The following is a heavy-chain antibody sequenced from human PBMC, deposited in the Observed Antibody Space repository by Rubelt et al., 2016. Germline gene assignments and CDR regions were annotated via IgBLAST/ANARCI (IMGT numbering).Heavy chain of an antibody. CDR2: IYYSGSA. J-gene: IGHJ4*02. CDR1: GGSISTYY. CDR3: ARHESAGSSWPFDD. V-gene: IGHV4-59*08. Sequence: QVQLQESGPGLVKPSETLSLTCAVSGGSISTYYWSWIRQPPGKGLEWIGYIYYSGSANYNPSLKSRVTISVDTSKNQFSLKLTPVTATDTAVYYCARHESAGSSWPFDDWGQGTQVTVSS. D-gene: IGHD6-13*01.